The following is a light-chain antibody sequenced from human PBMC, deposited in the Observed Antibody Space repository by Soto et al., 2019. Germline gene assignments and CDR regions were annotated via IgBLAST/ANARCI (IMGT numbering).Light chain of an antibody. CDR1: SSDVGGYNY. V-gene: IGLV2-14*01. J-gene: IGLJ2*01. CDR3: SSYTSSSTVV. CDR2: DVS. Sequence: QSALTQPASVSGSPGQSITISFTGTSSDVGGYNYVSWYQQHPGKAPKLMINDVSNRPSGVSTRFSGFKSGNTASLTISGLQAEDEADYYCSSYTSSSTVVFGGGTKVTVL.